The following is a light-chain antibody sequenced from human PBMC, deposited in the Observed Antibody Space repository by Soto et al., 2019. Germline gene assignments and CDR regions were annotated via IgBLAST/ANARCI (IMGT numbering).Light chain of an antibody. CDR1: QTVTSSY. CDR3: QQYGTSPRT. CDR2: GAS. J-gene: IGKJ1*01. Sequence: IVVTQAPGTLVLSPGERATLSRRASQTVTSSYLAWYQQKPGQAHRLLIYGASSRATGIPDRFSGSGSGTDFTLTISRLEPEDFAVYYCQQYGTSPRTFGQGTKVDIK. V-gene: IGKV3-20*01.